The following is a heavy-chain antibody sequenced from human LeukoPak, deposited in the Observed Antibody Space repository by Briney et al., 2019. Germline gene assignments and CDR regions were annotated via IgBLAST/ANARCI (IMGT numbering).Heavy chain of an antibody. CDR1: GYTFTSYG. CDR2: ISTYNGYT. CDR3: ARDLVVVPAAITPLPLSPRFDP. Sequence: ASVKVSCKASGYTFTSYGLTWVRQAPGQGLEWMGWISTYNGYTNYAQKLQGRVTMTTDTSTSTAYMELRSLRSDDTAVYYCARDLVVVPAAITPLPLSPRFDPWGQGTLVTVSS. D-gene: IGHD2-2*01. V-gene: IGHV1-18*01. J-gene: IGHJ5*02.